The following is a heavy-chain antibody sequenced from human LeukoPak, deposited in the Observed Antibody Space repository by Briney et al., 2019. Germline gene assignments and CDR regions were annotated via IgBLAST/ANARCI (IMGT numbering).Heavy chain of an antibody. Sequence: GGSLRLSCAASGYTFTSYGISWVRQAPGQGLEWMGWISAYNGNTNYAQKLQGRVTMTTDTSTSTAYMELRSLRSDDTAVYYCAREWSYGYTQRGFDPWGQGTLVTVSS. CDR3: AREWSYGYTQRGFDP. CDR2: ISAYNGNT. CDR1: GYTFTSYG. D-gene: IGHD5-18*01. J-gene: IGHJ5*02. V-gene: IGHV1-18*01.